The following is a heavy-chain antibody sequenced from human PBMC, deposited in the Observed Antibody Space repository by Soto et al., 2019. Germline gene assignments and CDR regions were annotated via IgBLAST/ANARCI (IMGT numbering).Heavy chain of an antibody. CDR3: ARAHFGPDY. J-gene: IGHJ4*02. D-gene: IGHD3-3*01. CDR1: GFTFASYG. CDR2: ISGSDGTT. Sequence: GGSLRLSCAASGFTFASYGMSWVCQAPGKGLEWVSSISGSDGTTYYADSVKGRYSISRDNAKNSLYLQMNSLRAEDTALYYCARAHFGPDYWGQGTLVTVSS. V-gene: IGHV3-23*01.